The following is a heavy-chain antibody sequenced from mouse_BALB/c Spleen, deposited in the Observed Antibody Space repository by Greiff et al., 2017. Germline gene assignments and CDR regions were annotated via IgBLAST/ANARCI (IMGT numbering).Heavy chain of an antibody. V-gene: IGHV5-9-4*01. CDR2: ISSGGSYT. Sequence: EVKLMESGGGLVKPGGSLKLSCAASGFAFSSYAMSWVRQSPEKRLEWVAEISSGGSYTYYPDTVTGRFTISRDNAKNTLYLEMSSLRSEDTAMYYCARGITTYGAMDYWGQGTSVTVSS. D-gene: IGHD1-1*01. CDR3: ARGITTYGAMDY. J-gene: IGHJ4*01. CDR1: GFAFSSYA.